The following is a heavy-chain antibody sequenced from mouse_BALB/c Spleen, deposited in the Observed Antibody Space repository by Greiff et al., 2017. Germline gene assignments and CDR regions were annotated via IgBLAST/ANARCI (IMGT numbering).Heavy chain of an antibody. D-gene: IGHD2-1*01. CDR2: IRSKSNNYAT. CDR3: VSLLWYAMDY. Sequence: EVMLVESGGGLVQPKGSLKLSCAASGFTFNTYAMNWVRQAPGKGLEWVARIRSKSNNYATYYADSVKDRFTISRDDSQSMLYLQMNNLKTEDTAMYYCVSLLWYAMDYWGQGTSVTVSS. CDR1: GFTFNTYA. J-gene: IGHJ4*01. V-gene: IGHV10-1*02.